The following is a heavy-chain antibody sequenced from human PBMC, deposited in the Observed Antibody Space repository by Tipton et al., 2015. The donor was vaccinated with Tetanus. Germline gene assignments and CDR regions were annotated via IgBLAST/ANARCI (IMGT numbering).Heavy chain of an antibody. D-gene: IGHD2-15*01. CDR1: GFTFSSYA. V-gene: IGHV3-30-3*01. Sequence: SLRLSCAASGFTFSSYAMHWVRQAPGKGLEWVAVISYDGSNKYYADSVKGRFTISRDNSKNTLYLQMNSLRAEDTAVYYCARDSATIARYSHFDSWGQGTLVTVSS. CDR2: ISYDGSNK. J-gene: IGHJ4*02. CDR3: ARDSATIARYSHFDS.